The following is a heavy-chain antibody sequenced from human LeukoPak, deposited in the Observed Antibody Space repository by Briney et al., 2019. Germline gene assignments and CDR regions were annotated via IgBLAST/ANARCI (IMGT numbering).Heavy chain of an antibody. V-gene: IGHV1-2*06. CDR1: GYTFTGYY. CDR3: ARGPSGSDY. D-gene: IGHD3-10*01. CDR2: INPDSGGT. J-gene: IGHJ4*02. Sequence: ASVKVSCKVSGYTFTGYYLHWLRQAPGQGLEWMGRINPDSGGTNYAQKFQGRVTMTRDTSINTAYMDLSSLRSDDTAVYYCARGPSGSDYWGQGTLSPSPQ.